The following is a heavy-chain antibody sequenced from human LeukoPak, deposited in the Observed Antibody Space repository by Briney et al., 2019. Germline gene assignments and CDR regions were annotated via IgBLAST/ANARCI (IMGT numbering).Heavy chain of an antibody. CDR2: VFHTGDT. D-gene: IGHD6-6*01. Sequence: PSETLSLTCTVSGGSIRSYYWSWIRQPPGKGLEWIGYVFHTGDTNYNPSLKSRVTISADTSKNQFSLKINSVTAADTAVYYCAGHPFSRQFEYWGQGTMVAVSS. CDR3: AGHPFSRQFEY. CDR1: GGSIRSYY. V-gene: IGHV4-59*08. J-gene: IGHJ4*02.